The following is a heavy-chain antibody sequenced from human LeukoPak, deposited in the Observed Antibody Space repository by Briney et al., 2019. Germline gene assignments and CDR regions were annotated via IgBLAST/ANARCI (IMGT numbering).Heavy chain of an antibody. D-gene: IGHD6-6*01. CDR3: ARDLLAARPVGWFDP. CDR2: IIPIFGTA. J-gene: IGHJ5*02. CDR1: GGTFSSYA. Sequence: GASVKVSCKASGGTFSSYAISWVRQAPGQGLEWMGRIIPIFGTANYAQKFQGRVTITTDESTSTAYMELSSLRSEDTAVYYCARDLLAARPVGWFDPWGQGTLVTVSS. V-gene: IGHV1-69*05.